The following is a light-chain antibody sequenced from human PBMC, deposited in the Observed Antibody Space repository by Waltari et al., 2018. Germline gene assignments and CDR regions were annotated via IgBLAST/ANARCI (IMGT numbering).Light chain of an antibody. V-gene: IGLV2-14*01. CDR1: SSYFGRRGY. J-gene: IGLJ3*02. Sequence: QSALPQPASVSVSPGQSITISFTGGSSYFGRRGYFSWYRRDAGKAPKLLLSGVNKRPSGVYNRFSGSKSGNTASLTISGLQTEDEADYYCSSFTSSSTWVFGGGTKLTVL. CDR2: GVN. CDR3: SSFTSSSTWV.